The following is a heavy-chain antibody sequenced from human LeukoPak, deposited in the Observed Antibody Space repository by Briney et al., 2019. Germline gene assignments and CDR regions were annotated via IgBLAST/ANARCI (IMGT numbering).Heavy chain of an antibody. D-gene: IGHD3-22*01. J-gene: IGHJ4*02. Sequence: AGGSLRLSCAASGFTFSSYSMNWVRQAPGKGLEWVSSITTSSYIYYADSVKGRFTISRDNAKNSLYLQMNSLRAEDTAVYYCARRAGNSSAYDYWGQGTLVTVSS. CDR2: ITTSSYI. CDR1: GFTFSSYS. V-gene: IGHV3-21*01. CDR3: ARRAGNSSAYDY.